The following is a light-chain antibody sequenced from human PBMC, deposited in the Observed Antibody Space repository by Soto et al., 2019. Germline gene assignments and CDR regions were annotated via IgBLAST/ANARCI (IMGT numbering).Light chain of an antibody. CDR1: QSVSSY. CDR3: QQYGHSPRT. CDR2: DIS. Sequence: EIVLTQSPATLSLSPGERPTLSCRASQSVSSYLAWYQQKPGQAPRLLIYDISNRATGIPDTFTGSGSGTDFTLTITRLEPEDFALYYCQQYGHSPRTFGQGTKVDIK. V-gene: IGKV3-20*01. J-gene: IGKJ1*01.